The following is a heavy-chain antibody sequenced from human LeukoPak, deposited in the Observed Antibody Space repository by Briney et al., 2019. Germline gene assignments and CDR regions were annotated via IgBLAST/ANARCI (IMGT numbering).Heavy chain of an antibody. J-gene: IGHJ4*02. Sequence: SETLSLTCTVSGYSISSGYYWGWIRQPPGKGLEWIGSIYHSGSTYYNPSLKSRVTISVDTSKDQFSLKLSSVTAADTAVYYCVRWELLKPFDYWGQGTLVTVSS. V-gene: IGHV4-38-2*02. CDR1: GYSISSGYY. CDR3: VRWELLKPFDY. D-gene: IGHD1-26*01. CDR2: IYHSGST.